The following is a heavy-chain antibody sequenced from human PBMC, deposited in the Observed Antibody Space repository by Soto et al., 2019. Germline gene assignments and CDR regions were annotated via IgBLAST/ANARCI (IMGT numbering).Heavy chain of an antibody. CDR3: ATGGSNGSPDSYYFDQ. D-gene: IGHD2-8*01. Sequence: PGGSLILSCAASGFTVSSSYMGWVRQAPGKGLEWVSVIYSGGGTYYGDSVKGRFTISRDNSQNTLYLQMSTLRADDTAVYYCATGGSNGSPDSYYFDQWGQGTLVTVSS. CDR2: IYSGGGT. CDR1: GFTVSSSY. J-gene: IGHJ4*02. V-gene: IGHV3-66*01.